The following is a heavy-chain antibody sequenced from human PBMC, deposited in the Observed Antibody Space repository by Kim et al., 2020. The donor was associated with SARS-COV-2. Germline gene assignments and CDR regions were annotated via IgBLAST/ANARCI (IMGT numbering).Heavy chain of an antibody. J-gene: IGHJ4*02. D-gene: IGHD2-15*01. CDR1: GYTFTSYG. CDR2: ISAYNGNT. CDR3: ARAYCSGGSCYLPDY. Sequence: ASVKVSCKASGYTFTSYGISWVRQAPGQGLEWMGWISAYNGNTNYAQKLQGRVTMTTDTSTSTAYMELRSLRSDDTAVYYCARAYCSGGSCYLPDYWGQGTLVTVSS. V-gene: IGHV1-18*01.